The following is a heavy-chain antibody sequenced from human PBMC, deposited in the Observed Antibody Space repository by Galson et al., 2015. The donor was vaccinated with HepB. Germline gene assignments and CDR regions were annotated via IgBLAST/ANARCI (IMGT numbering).Heavy chain of an antibody. V-gene: IGHV1-18*04. Sequence: SVKVSCKASGYTFTSYGISWVRQAPGQGLEWMGWISAYNGNTNYAQKLQGRVTMTTDTSTSTAYMELRSLRSDDTAVYYCARDSGNIAVAGTPLDYWGQGTLVTVSS. J-gene: IGHJ4*02. CDR1: GYTFTSYG. D-gene: IGHD6-19*01. CDR2: ISAYNGNT. CDR3: ARDSGNIAVAGTPLDY.